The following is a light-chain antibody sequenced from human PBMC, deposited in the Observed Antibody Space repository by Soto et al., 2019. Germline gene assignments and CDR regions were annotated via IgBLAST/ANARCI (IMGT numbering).Light chain of an antibody. J-gene: IGLJ2*01. Sequence: QSALTQPASVSGSPGQSITISCTGTSSDIGGYNYVSWYQQHPGKAPKLIIYDVSNRPSGVSNRFSGSKSGNTASLAISGLQAEDDADYYCSSYTSSKTLVFGGGTKLTVL. CDR2: DVS. V-gene: IGLV2-14*03. CDR3: SSYTSSKTLV. CDR1: SSDIGGYNY.